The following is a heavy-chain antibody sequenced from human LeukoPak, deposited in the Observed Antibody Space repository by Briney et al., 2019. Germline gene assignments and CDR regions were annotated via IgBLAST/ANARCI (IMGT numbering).Heavy chain of an antibody. J-gene: IGHJ6*02. Sequence: GGSLRLSCAASGFTFSNYAMSWVRQAPGKGPEWVSVISGSGDSTYYADSVEGRFTISRDNSKNTLYLQMNSLRAEDTAVYYCARARGGVYYYGMDVWGQGTTVSVSS. V-gene: IGHV3-23*01. CDR1: GFTFSNYA. CDR2: ISGSGDST. CDR3: ARARGGVYYYGMDV. D-gene: IGHD3-10*01.